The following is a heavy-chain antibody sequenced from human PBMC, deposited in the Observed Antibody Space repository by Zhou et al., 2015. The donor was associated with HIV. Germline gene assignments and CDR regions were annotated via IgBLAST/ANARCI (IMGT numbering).Heavy chain of an antibody. J-gene: IGHJ4*02. D-gene: IGHD3-10*01. Sequence: EVQLVESGGGVVRPGGSLRLSCAASGFTFDDYGMSWVRQAPGKGLEWVSGINWNGGSTDYADSVKGRFTISRDNSKNTLYLQMNSLRAEDTAVYYCARVEGYYYGSGPIDYWGQGTLVTVSS. CDR1: GFTFDDYG. CDR2: INWNGGST. V-gene: IGHV3-20*04. CDR3: ARVEGYYYGSGPIDY.